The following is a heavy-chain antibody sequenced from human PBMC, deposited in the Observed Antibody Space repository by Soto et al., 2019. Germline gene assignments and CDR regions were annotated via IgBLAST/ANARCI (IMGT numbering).Heavy chain of an antibody. J-gene: IGHJ2*01. V-gene: IGHV3-30-3*01. CDR1: GFSLHTYA. CDR2: ISYDGSAK. Sequence: QEQLVESGGGVVQPGRSLRLSCAGSGFSLHTYAMHWVRQAPGKGLEWVALISYDGSAKYYADSVTGRFTISRDNSKNTLEVQSHSLELEDMYVYYCARDWDRGGVSYFWYVDLWGRCTLVPVSS. CDR3: ARDWDRGGVSYFWYVDL. D-gene: IGHD2-8*02.